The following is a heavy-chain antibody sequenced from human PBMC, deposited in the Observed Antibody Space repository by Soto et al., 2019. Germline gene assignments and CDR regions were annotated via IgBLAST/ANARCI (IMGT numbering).Heavy chain of an antibody. D-gene: IGHD3-10*01. CDR1: GYTFTSYG. Sequence: GASVKVSCKASGYTFTSYGISWVRQAPGQGLEWMGWISAYNGNTNYAQKLQGRVTMTTDTSTSTAYMELRSLRSDDTAVYYCAREFRDRDGYYYGMDVWGQGTTVTVSS. J-gene: IGHJ6*02. V-gene: IGHV1-18*01. CDR2: ISAYNGNT. CDR3: AREFRDRDGYYYGMDV.